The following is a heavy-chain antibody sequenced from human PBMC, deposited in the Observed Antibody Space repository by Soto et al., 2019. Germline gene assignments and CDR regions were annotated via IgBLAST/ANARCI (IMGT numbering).Heavy chain of an antibody. CDR2: ISYDGDKK. Sequence: PGGSLRLSCAASGFTFSSFAMHWVRQAPGKGLEWVSTISYDGDKKYYADFVKGRFTISRDKSKNTLYLQMNSLRAEDTAVYYCARTSAVAAAGWFDPWGQGTLVTVSS. V-gene: IGHV3-30-3*01. CDR1: GFTFSSFA. J-gene: IGHJ5*02. CDR3: ARTSAVAAAGWFDP. D-gene: IGHD6-19*01.